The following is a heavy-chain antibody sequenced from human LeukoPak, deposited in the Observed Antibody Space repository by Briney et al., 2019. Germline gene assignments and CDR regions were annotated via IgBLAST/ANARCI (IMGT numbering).Heavy chain of an antibody. CDR2: ISGSGGST. CDR1: GFTFSSYE. CDR3: AKDQGGAFDI. V-gene: IGHV3-23*01. Sequence: PGGSLRLSCAASGFTFSSYEMNWVRQAPGKGLEWVSAISGSGGSTYYADSVKGRFTISRDNSKNTLYLQMNSLRAEDTAVYYCAKDQGGAFDIWGQGTMVTVSS. J-gene: IGHJ3*02. D-gene: IGHD3-16*01.